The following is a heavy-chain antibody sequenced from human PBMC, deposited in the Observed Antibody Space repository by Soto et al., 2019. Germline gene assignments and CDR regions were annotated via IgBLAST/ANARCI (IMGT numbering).Heavy chain of an antibody. J-gene: IGHJ4*02. Sequence: DVQLVESGGGLVKPGGSLRLSCAASGFTFSIYSMNWVRQAPGKGLEWVSSIAGTSGNIWYADSVKGRFTISRDNAENSLYLQMNSLRVEDTAVYYCVRNLDNTTPRDHWGQGTLVTVSS. D-gene: IGHD1-1*01. CDR2: IAGTSGNI. CDR1: GFTFSIYS. V-gene: IGHV3-21*01. CDR3: VRNLDNTTPRDH.